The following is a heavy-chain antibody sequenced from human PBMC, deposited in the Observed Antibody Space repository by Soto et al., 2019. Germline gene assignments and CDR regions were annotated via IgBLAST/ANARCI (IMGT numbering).Heavy chain of an antibody. D-gene: IGHD2-15*01. J-gene: IGHJ4*02. V-gene: IGHV3-74*01. CDR3: TSDTFGARDS. Sequence: EVQLVESGGGLVQPGGSLRLSCAASGFAFSSEWMHWVRQAPGKGLVWVSRIDPYDTGITYADSVKGRFTISRDNAKNTLYLQMNSLRAEDTAVYDCTSDTFGARDSWGQGALVNVSS. CDR1: GFAFSSEW. CDR2: IDPYDTGI.